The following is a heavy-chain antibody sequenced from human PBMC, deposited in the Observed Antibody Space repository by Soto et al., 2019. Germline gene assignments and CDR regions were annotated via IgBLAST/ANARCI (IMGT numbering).Heavy chain of an antibody. V-gene: IGHV1-3*01. CDR3: ARGPGGPDGPGDY. CDR1: GYTFFTYA. Sequence: QVQLVQSGAEVKKPGASVKVSCKASGYTFFTYAMHWVRQAPGQRLEWMGWINAGNGNTKYSQKFQGRVTITRDTSASTGYMQLSSLRSEDTAVYYCARGPGGPDGPGDYWGQGTLVTVSS. J-gene: IGHJ4*02. CDR2: INAGNGNT. D-gene: IGHD2-15*01.